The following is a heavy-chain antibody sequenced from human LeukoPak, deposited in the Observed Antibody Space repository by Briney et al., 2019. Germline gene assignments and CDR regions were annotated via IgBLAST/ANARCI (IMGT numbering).Heavy chain of an antibody. Sequence: GGSLRLSCAASGFSFSNYVMSWVRQSPGKGLEWVSSPGANDGRTFYADSVKGRFTISRDNSKNMLYLQMNSLTTEDTAIYYCAKIGKDNYDMFFDDWGQGTLVTVSS. CDR2: PGANDGRT. J-gene: IGHJ4*02. CDR3: AKIGKDNYDMFFDD. CDR1: GFSFSNYV. V-gene: IGHV3-23*01. D-gene: IGHD3-9*01.